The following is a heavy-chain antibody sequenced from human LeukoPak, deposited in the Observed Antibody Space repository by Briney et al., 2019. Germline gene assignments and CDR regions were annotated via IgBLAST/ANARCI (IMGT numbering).Heavy chain of an antibody. V-gene: IGHV1-24*01. Sequence: ASVKVSCKVSGYTLTEISLHWVRQALGKGLEWMGGFDREDGETMYAQKFQGRVTMTEDTSTDTAFMELSSLRSEDTAVYYCATVGYSYGAFDYWGQGTLVIVSS. J-gene: IGHJ4*02. CDR1: GYTLTEIS. D-gene: IGHD5-18*01. CDR3: ATVGYSYGAFDY. CDR2: FDREDGET.